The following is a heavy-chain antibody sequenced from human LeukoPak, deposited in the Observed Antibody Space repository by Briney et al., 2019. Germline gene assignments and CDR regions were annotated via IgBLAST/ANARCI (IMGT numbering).Heavy chain of an antibody. V-gene: IGHV3-48*03. CDR1: GLSFSSYE. D-gene: IGHD5-12*01. CDR3: ARDEYSGLYYYMDV. CDR2: IGSTTNSI. Sequence: PGGSLRLSCAASGLSFSSYEMNWVRQAPGKGLEWVSYIGSTTNSIYYADSVKGRFTISRDNAKKSLHLQMTSLRAEDTAVYYCARDEYSGLYYYMDVWGKGTTVTVSS. J-gene: IGHJ6*03.